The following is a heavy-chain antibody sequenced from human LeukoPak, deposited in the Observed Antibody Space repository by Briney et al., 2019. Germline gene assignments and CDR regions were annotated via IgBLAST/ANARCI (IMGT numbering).Heavy chain of an antibody. V-gene: IGHV3-7*03. J-gene: IGHJ4*02. CDR2: MKEDGSEI. Sequence: GGSLRLSCAASGFSFGGYWMSWIRQAPGKGLEWVASMKEDGSEIHHVDSVKGRFIISRDNAKNSLNLQMNTLRAEDTAVYYCARGGYSRHDYWGQGILVTVSS. CDR3: ARGGYSRHDY. CDR1: GFSFGGYW. D-gene: IGHD5-12*01.